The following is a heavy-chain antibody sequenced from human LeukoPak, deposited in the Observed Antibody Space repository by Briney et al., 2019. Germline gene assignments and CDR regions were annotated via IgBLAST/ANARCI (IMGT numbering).Heavy chain of an antibody. V-gene: IGHV4-39*01. D-gene: IGHD6-19*01. CDR2: IYYSGST. Sequence: SETLSLTCTVSGGSISSSSYYWGWIRQPPGKGLEWIGSIYYSGSTYYNPSLKSRVTISVDTSKNQFSLKLSSVTAADTAVYYCARSTPQYSSGWYYFDYWGQGTLVTVSS. CDR1: GGSISSSSYY. CDR3: ARSTPQYSSGWYYFDY. J-gene: IGHJ4*02.